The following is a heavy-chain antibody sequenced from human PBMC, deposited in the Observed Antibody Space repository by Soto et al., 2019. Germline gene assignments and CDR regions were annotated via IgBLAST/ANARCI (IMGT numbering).Heavy chain of an antibody. CDR1: GFTVSSNY. V-gene: IGHV3-53*01. CDR3: ARDTGYSSGWYYQNYYGMDV. Sequence: GGSLRLSCAASGFTVSSNYMSWVRQAPGKGLEWVSVIYSGGSTYYADSVKCRFTISRDNSKNTLYLQMNSLRAEDTAVYYCARDTGYSSGWYYQNYYGMDVWGQGTTVTVSS. J-gene: IGHJ6*02. D-gene: IGHD6-19*01. CDR2: IYSGGST.